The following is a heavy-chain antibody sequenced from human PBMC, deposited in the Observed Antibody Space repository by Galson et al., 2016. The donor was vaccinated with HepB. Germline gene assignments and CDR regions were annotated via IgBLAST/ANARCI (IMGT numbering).Heavy chain of an antibody. CDR1: GFTFSSYS. V-gene: IGHV3-21*01. J-gene: IGHJ5*02. CDR2: ISSSSSYI. CDR3: AKERGWYGGPNYGS. Sequence: SLRLSCAASGFTFSSYSMNWVRQAPGKGLEWVSSISSSSSYIYYADSVKGRFTISRDNAKNSLYLQMNSLRAGDTAVYYCAKERGWYGGPNYGSWGQGTLVTVSS. D-gene: IGHD2-15*01.